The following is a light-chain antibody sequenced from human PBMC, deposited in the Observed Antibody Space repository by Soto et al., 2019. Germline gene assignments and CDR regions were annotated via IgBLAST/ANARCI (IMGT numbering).Light chain of an antibody. J-gene: IGKJ4*01. CDR2: AAS. CDR3: QQTNTFLPLT. Sequence: DLQMTQSPSSVSASVGDRVTITCRASQGISNWLAWYQQQPGKAPKLLIYAASSLQSGVPSRFSGGGSGTHFTLIISSLQPEDFETYYCQQTNTFLPLTFGGGTKVEIK. V-gene: IGKV1-12*01. CDR1: QGISNW.